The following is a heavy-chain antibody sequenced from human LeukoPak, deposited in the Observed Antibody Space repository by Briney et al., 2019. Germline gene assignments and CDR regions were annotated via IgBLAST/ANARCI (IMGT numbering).Heavy chain of an antibody. CDR1: GFTFSSYT. D-gene: IGHD2-15*01. CDR2: ISSSSSYI. J-gene: IGHJ3*02. Sequence: PGGSLRLSCAASGFTFSSYTMNWVRQAPGKGLEWVSSISSSSSYICYADSMKGRFTISRDNAKNSLYLQMNSLRADDTAVYYCARETYCSGGSCYKGNAFDIWGQGTMVTVSS. V-gene: IGHV3-21*01. CDR3: ARETYCSGGSCYKGNAFDI.